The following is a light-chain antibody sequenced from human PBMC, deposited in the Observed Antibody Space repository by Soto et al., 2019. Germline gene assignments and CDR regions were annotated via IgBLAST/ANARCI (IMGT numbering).Light chain of an antibody. CDR1: QSVSSSY. CDR2: ATS. CDR3: QQYQT. J-gene: IGKJ3*01. V-gene: IGKV3-20*01. Sequence: IVLTQSPVTLSLSPGERATLSCRASQSVSSSYLAWYQQKPGQAPRLLIYATSSRATGIPDRFSGSGSGTDFTPTINRLEPEDSAVYYCQQYQTFGPGTKVDIK.